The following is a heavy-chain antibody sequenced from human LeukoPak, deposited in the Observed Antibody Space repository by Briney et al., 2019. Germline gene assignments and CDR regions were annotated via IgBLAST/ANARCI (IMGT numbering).Heavy chain of an antibody. D-gene: IGHD3-22*01. Sequence: SETLSLTCTVSGGSISSYYWSWIRQPPGKGMEWLGYVYYSGSTNYNPSLKSRVTISVDTSKRQFSLKLSSVTAADTAVYYCARTTYYYDSSGYYRVRVYFDYWGQGTLVTVSS. CDR2: VYYSGST. CDR3: ARTTYYYDSSGYYRVRVYFDY. CDR1: GGSISSYY. V-gene: IGHV4-59*01. J-gene: IGHJ4*02.